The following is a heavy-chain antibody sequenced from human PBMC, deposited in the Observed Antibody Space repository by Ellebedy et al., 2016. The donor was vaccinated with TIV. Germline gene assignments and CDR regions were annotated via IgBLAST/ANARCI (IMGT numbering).Heavy chain of an antibody. Sequence: GESLKISCAASGFTFSSYAMKWVRQAPGKGLEWVSGISGSGGGTYYTDSVKGRFTISRDNSKNTLFLQMNRLRAEDTAVYYCGRARQPGYFTYYYYGLDVWGQGTTVTVSS. D-gene: IGHD2-8*01. J-gene: IGHJ6*02. CDR3: GRARQPGYFTYYYYGLDV. V-gene: IGHV3-23*01. CDR2: ISGSGGGT. CDR1: GFTFSSYA.